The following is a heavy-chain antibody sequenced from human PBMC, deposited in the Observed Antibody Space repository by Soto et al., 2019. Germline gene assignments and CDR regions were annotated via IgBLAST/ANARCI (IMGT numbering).Heavy chain of an antibody. Sequence: EVQLLESGGGLVQPGGSLRLSCAASGFTFSSYAMSWVRQAPGKGLEWVSAISGSGGSTYYADSVKGRFTISRDNSKNTLDLQMNSLRAEDTAVYYCAKHSKMAGDAFDIWGQGTMVTVSS. CDR3: AKHSKMAGDAFDI. CDR2: ISGSGGST. D-gene: IGHD6-19*01. CDR1: GFTFSSYA. V-gene: IGHV3-23*01. J-gene: IGHJ3*02.